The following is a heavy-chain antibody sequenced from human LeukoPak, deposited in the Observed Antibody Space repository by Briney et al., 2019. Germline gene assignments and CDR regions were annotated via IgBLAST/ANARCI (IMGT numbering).Heavy chain of an antibody. V-gene: IGHV3-30*02. CDR1: GFTFNNFG. CDR2: ISYDGSDK. D-gene: IGHD6-19*01. J-gene: IGHJ4*02. Sequence: GGSLRLSCAASGFTFNNFGLHWVRQAPGKGLEWVAFISYDGSDKNCVDSVQGRFTISRDNSKNTLYLQMNSLRVDDTAVYYCVKDLRSGWSFDYWGQGILVTVSS. CDR3: VKDLRSGWSFDY.